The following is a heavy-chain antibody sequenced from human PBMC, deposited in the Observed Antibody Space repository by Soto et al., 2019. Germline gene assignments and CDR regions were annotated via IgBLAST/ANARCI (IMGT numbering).Heavy chain of an antibody. CDR3: AADYLRHNSLNGYYYSYGMDV. CDR1: GITFITYA. D-gene: IGHD4-17*01. J-gene: IGHJ6*02. Sequence: GGSLRLSCAASGITFITYAIIWCGRSPGKGREWVSTIGSNGADKRYADFVKGRFTVSRDSSKSTLSLQMNSLRAEDTAVYYCAADYLRHNSLNGYYYSYGMDVWGQGTTVTVSS. CDR2: IGSNGADK. V-gene: IGHV3-23*01.